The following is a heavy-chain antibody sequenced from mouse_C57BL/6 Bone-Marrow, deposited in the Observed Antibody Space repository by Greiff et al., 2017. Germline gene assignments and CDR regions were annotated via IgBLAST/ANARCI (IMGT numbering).Heavy chain of an antibody. D-gene: IGHD1-1*01. CDR3: ARPYYGSSLAWFAY. CDR2: IWWNDNK. J-gene: IGHJ3*01. V-gene: IGHV8-11*01. CDR1: GFSLSTSGMG. Sequence: KESGPGLLQPSQTLSLTCSFSGFSLSTSGMGVGWIHQPSGNGLEWLAHIWWNDNKYYNTALKSRLTISKDTSNNQVFLKIASVDTADTATYYCARPYYGSSLAWFAYWGQGTLVTVSA.